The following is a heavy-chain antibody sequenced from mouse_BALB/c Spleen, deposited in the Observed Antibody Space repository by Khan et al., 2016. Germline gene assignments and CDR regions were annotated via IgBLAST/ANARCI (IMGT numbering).Heavy chain of an antibody. V-gene: IGHV6-6*01. CDR2: IRREASNPAS. CDR3: RSVDFDY. CDR1: GFTFSDAW. Sequence: EVKLEESGGGLVQPGGSMKLSCAASGFTFSDAWMDWVRQSPEKGLEWIAGIRREASNPASYYNESVKGRFTISRDDSKSSAELQMNSLRSEYNGIYYCRSVDFDYGGQGSTLTVSP. J-gene: IGHJ2*01.